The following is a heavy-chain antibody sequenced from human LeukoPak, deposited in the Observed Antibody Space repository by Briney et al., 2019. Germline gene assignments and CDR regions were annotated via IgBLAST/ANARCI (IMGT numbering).Heavy chain of an antibody. CDR3: ARYCTSTTCILRGFDY. J-gene: IGHJ4*02. V-gene: IGHV4-38-2*01. CDR1: GYPFTSGHY. Sequence: SETLSLTCSVSGYPFTSGHYWGWIRQPPGKGLEWIANIYHTGSAHYNPPLKSRVTISVDTSKNQFSLKLSSVTAADTAVYYCARYCTSTTCILRGFDYWGQGTLVTVSS. CDR2: IYHTGSA. D-gene: IGHD2-2*01.